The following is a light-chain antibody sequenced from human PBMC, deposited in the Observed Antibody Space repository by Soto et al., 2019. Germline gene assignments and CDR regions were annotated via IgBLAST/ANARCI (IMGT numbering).Light chain of an antibody. CDR2: GIS. V-gene: IGKV3D-20*02. J-gene: IGKJ1*01. CDR1: HTISSSY. CDR3: QQHSHWPPWT. Sequence: EIVLTQSPGTLSLSPGERATLFCRASHTISSSYLAWYQQKPGQAPRLLMYGISRRATSIPDRFSGSGSGTDFTLTISNLEPEDFAVYYCQQHSHWPPWTFGQGTKVDI.